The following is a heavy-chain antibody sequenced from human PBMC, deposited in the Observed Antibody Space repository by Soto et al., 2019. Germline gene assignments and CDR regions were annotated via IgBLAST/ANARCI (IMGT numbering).Heavy chain of an antibody. D-gene: IGHD3-3*01. CDR2: INYRGST. CDR1: GGSFTGYY. CDR3: VRGQPHRITIFELVIRSYHYVIDF. Sequence: SETLSLTCAVYGGSFTGYYWTWIRQTPGKGLEWIGEINYRGSTYYNPSLESRITMAVDTSKNQFSLKLSSVTAADTAVYFCVRGQPHRITIFELVIRSYHYVIDFRGQGTSVTGSS. J-gene: IGHJ6*02. V-gene: IGHV4-34*01.